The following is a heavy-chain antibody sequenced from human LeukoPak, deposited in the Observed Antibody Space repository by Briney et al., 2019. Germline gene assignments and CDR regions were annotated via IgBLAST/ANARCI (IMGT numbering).Heavy chain of an antibody. CDR1: GFTFSDYY. CDR2: ISASSTYT. V-gene: IGHV3-11*05. CDR3: TRDPPWVDY. D-gene: IGHD6-13*01. Sequence: GGSLRLFCAASGFTFSDYYMTWIRQAPGKGLEWVSYISASSTYTNYADSVKGRFTISRDNAKNSLYLQMNSRRAEDTAVYYCTRDPPWVDYWGQGTLVTVCS. J-gene: IGHJ4*02.